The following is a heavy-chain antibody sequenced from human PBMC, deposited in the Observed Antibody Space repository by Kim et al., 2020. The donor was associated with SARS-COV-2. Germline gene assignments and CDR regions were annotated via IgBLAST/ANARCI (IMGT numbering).Heavy chain of an antibody. D-gene: IGHD2-8*01. CDR3: SSRYWTNGVCHFDY. CDR1: GFTLSDST. V-gene: IGHV3-73*01. CDR2: IRSKANSYAT. J-gene: IGHJ4*02. Sequence: GGSLRLSCAASGFTLSDSTMHWVRQASGKGLEWVGRIRSKANSYATTYAASVKGRFTISRDDSKNTAYLQMNSLKTEDTAVYYCSSRYWTNGVCHFDYWGQGTLVTVSS.